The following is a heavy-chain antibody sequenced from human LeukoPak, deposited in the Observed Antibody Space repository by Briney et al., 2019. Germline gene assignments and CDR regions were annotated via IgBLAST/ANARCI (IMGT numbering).Heavy chain of an antibody. CDR2: INTDGSTT. D-gene: IGHD5-24*01. J-gene: IGHJ2*01. CDR1: GFTFSSYW. Sequence: GGSLRLSCAASGFTFSSYWMHWVRQAPGKGLVWISGINTDGSTTSYADSVKGRFTISRDNANNTLYLQMNSLRAEDTAVYYCARGGDGYNFWYFDLWGRGTLVTVSS. V-gene: IGHV3-74*01. CDR3: ARGGDGYNFWYFDL.